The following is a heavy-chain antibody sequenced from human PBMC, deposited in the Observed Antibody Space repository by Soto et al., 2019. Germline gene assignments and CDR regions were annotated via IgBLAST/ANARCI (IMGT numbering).Heavy chain of an antibody. CDR3: ARSTSLGPPGLYYFDY. J-gene: IGHJ4*02. CDR2: ISYDGSNK. CDR1: GFTFSSYA. V-gene: IGHV3-30*04. D-gene: IGHD7-27*01. Sequence: GESLKISCAASGFTFSSYAMHWVRQAPGKGLEWVAVISYDGSNKYYADSVKGRFTISRDNSKNTLYLQMNSLRAEDTAVYYCARSTSLGPPGLYYFDYWGQGTLVTVSS.